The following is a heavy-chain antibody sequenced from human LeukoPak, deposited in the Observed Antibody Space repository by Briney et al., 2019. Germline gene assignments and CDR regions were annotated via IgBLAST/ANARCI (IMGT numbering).Heavy chain of an antibody. CDR1: GFTFSSYG. Sequence: GGSLRLSCAASGFTFSSYGMNWVRQAPGKGLEWVSSISSSSSYIYYADSVKGRFTISRDNAKNSLYLQMNSLRAEDTAVYYCARATMATNNFDYWGQGTLVTVSS. J-gene: IGHJ4*02. D-gene: IGHD5-24*01. CDR2: ISSSSSYI. CDR3: ARATMATNNFDY. V-gene: IGHV3-21*01.